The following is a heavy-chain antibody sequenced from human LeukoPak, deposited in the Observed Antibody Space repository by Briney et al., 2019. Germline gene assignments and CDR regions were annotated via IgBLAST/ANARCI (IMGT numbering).Heavy chain of an antibody. Sequence: GASVKVSCKASGYTFSSYGFSWVRQAPGQGLEWMGWVNVYNGDTNYAQKFQGRVIMTSDASTSTGYMELTSLRSDDTAIYYCARDRLVFSSGWANDYWGQGTLVTVSS. D-gene: IGHD6-19*01. J-gene: IGHJ4*02. CDR1: GYTFSSYG. CDR3: ARDRLVFSSGWANDY. V-gene: IGHV1-18*01. CDR2: VNVYNGDT.